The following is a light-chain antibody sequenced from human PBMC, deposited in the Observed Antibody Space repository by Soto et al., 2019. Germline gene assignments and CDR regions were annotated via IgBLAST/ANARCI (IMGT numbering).Light chain of an antibody. V-gene: IGKV1-5*03. J-gene: IGKJ2*01. CDR2: KAS. CDR1: QSISSW. Sequence: DIQMTQSPPTLSASVGDRVTITCRASQSISSWLAWYQQKPGKAPNLLIYKASSLESGVPSKFSGSGSGTDFTLTISNLQPDDLATYYCLQYNTLYTFGQGTKLEIK. CDR3: LQYNTLYT.